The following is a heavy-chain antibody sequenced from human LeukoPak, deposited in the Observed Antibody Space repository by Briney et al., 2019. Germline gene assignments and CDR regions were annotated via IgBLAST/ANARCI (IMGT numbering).Heavy chain of an antibody. Sequence: SETLSLTCTVSGGSISSYYWSWIRQPPGKGLEWIGYIYYSGSTNYNPSLKSRVTISVDTSKNQFSLKLSSVTAADTAVYYCARDRRGRSSRGFDPWGQGTLVTVSS. CDR2: IYYSGST. V-gene: IGHV4-59*12. CDR1: GGSISSYY. J-gene: IGHJ5*02. CDR3: ARDRRGRSSRGFDP. D-gene: IGHD6-13*01.